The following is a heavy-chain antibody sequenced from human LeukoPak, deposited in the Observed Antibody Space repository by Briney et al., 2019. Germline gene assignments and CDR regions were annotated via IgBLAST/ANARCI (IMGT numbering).Heavy chain of an antibody. D-gene: IGHD3-22*01. CDR1: GFTFSSYA. CDR2: ISGSGGST. J-gene: IGHJ4*02. Sequence: GGSLRLSCAASGFTFSSYAMSWVRQARGKGLEWVSDISGSGGSTYYADSVKGRFTISRDNSKNTLYLQMNSLRAEDTAVYYCANAYYYYDSSGYLPNDYWGQGTLVTVSS. CDR3: ANAYYYYDSSGYLPNDY. V-gene: IGHV3-23*01.